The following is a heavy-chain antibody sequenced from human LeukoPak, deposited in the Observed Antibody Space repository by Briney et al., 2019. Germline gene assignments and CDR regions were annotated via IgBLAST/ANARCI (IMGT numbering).Heavy chain of an antibody. J-gene: IGHJ4*02. CDR2: IIPIFGTA. CDR3: ARDLGYCGGGSCYGGFDY. CDR1: GGTFSSYA. Sequence: ASVKVSCKASGGTFSSYAISWVRQAPGQGLEWMGGIIPIFGTANYAQKFQGRVTITADKSTSTAYMELSSLRSEDTAVYYCARDLGYCGGGSCYGGFDYWGQGTLVTVSS. V-gene: IGHV1-69*06. D-gene: IGHD2-15*01.